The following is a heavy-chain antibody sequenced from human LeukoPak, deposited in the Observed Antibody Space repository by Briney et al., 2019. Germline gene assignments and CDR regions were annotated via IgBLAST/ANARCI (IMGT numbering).Heavy chain of an antibody. V-gene: IGHV3-7*01. CDR2: IKADGGEK. CDR3: ARASGSYWWFDS. D-gene: IGHD1-26*01. J-gene: IGHJ5*01. Sequence: GGSLRLSCAASGFTFSTYWMNWFRQTPGKGLEWVAKIKADGGEKDHVASVKGRFTISRDNAKNSLYLQMNSLRVEDTAVYYCARASGSYWWFDSWGQGTLVTVSS. CDR1: GFTFSTYW.